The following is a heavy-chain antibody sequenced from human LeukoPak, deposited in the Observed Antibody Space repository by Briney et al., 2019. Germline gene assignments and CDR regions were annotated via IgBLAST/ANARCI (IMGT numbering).Heavy chain of an antibody. Sequence: GGSLRLSCSASGFTFSSYAMHWVRQAPGKGLEWVSTISGGGSTYYADSVKGRFTISRDNSKNTLYLQMNSLRAEDTAVYYCTTSIDYWGQGTLVTVSS. J-gene: IGHJ4*02. V-gene: IGHV3-23*01. CDR2: ISGGGST. CDR3: TTSIDY. D-gene: IGHD4-17*01. CDR1: GFTFSSYA.